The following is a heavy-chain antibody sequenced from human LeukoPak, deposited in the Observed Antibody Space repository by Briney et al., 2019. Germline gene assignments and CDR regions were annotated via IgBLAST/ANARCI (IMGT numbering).Heavy chain of an antibody. CDR1: GGSISNYY. V-gene: IGHV4-4*07. CDR2: IYTSGST. J-gene: IGHJ4*02. Sequence: PPETLSLTCTVSGGSISNYYWSWIRQPAGKGLEWIGLIYTSGSTNYNPSLKSRVTMSVDTSKNQFSLKLSSVTAADTAVYFCARTPIYYYDNSGYYNWGQGTLVTVSS. D-gene: IGHD3-22*01. CDR3: ARTPIYYYDNSGYYN.